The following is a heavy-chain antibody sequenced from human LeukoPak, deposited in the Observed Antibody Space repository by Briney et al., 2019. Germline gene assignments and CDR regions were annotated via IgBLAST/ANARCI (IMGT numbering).Heavy chain of an antibody. CDR3: AREIVVVPAAIGWFDP. D-gene: IGHD2-2*02. V-gene: IGHV4-61*02. J-gene: IGHJ5*02. CDR2: IYTSGST. CDR1: GGSISSGSYY. Sequence: PSETLSLTCTVSGGSISSGSYYWSWIRQPAGKGLEWIGRIYTSGSTNYNPSLKSRVTISVDTSKNQFSLKLSSVTAADTAVYYCAREIVVVPAAIGWFDPWGQGTLVTASS.